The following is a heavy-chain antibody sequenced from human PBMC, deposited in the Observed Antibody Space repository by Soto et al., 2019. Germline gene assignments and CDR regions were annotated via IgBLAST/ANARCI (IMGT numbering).Heavy chain of an antibody. D-gene: IGHD3-16*01. J-gene: IGHJ4*02. Sequence: EVQLLESGGGLVQPGGSLRLSCAASGFTFSSYAMSWVRQAPGKGLEWVSTIRGSSGSTYDADSVKGRYTISRDNSKSTLYLQRNSVRVEDRAVYFCAKVGRRLGGDYWGQGTLVPLPS. CDR3: AKVGRRLGGDY. V-gene: IGHV3-23*01. CDR1: GFTFSSYA. CDR2: IRGSSGST.